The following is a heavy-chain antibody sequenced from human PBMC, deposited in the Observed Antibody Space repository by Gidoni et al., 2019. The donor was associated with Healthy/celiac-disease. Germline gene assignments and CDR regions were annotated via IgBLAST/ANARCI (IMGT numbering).Heavy chain of an antibody. CDR2: ISSSGSTI. V-gene: IGHV3-11*01. CDR1: GFTFSDYY. CDR3: ARLWARRYNDSYYFYGMDV. D-gene: IGHD6-6*01. J-gene: IGHJ6*02. Sequence: QVQLVESGGGLVKPGGALRLCCAASGFTFSDYYMRWNRQAPGRGLEWVSYISSSGSTIYSADSVKGRFTICRDNAKNSLYLQMNSLSGEDTAVYYCARLWARRYNDSYYFYGMDVWGQGTTVNVSS.